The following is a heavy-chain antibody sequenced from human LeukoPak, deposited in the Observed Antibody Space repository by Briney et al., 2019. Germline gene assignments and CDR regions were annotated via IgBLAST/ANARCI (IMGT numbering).Heavy chain of an antibody. J-gene: IGHJ4*02. CDR2: IIPIFGTA. CDR3: ARPHELYDILTGPLDY. V-gene: IGHV1-69*13. D-gene: IGHD3-9*01. Sequence: ASVKVSCKASGYTFTSYDISWVRQAPGQGLEWMGGIIPIFGTANYAQKFQGRVTITADESTSTAYMELSSLRSEDTAVYYCARPHELYDILTGPLDYWGQGTLVTVSS. CDR1: GYTFTSYD.